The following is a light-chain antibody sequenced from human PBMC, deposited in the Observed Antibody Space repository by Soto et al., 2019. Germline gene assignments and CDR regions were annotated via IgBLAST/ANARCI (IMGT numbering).Light chain of an antibody. V-gene: IGKV3D-15*01. CDR1: QSVSAN. CDR3: QQYNNWPPGT. CDR2: GPS. J-gene: IGKJ2*02. Sequence: EIVMTQSPATLSVSPGERATLSCRASQSVSANLAWYQQKPGQAPRLLIYGPSTRATGIPARFSGSGSGTEFTLTISSLQSEDFAVYYCQQYNNWPPGTFGQGTKLEI.